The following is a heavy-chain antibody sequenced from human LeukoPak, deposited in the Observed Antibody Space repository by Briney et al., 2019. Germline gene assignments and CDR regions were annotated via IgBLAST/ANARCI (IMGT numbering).Heavy chain of an antibody. J-gene: IGHJ5*02. CDR3: ARGEDIVVVPAAIRDNWFDT. CDR2: INTNTGNP. D-gene: IGHD2-2*02. V-gene: IGHV7-4-1*02. CDR1: GDTFTSYA. Sequence: GASVKVSCKASGDTFTSYAMNWVRQAPGQGLEWMGWINTNTGNPKYVQGFTGRFLFSLDTSVSTAYLQISSLKAEDTAVYYCARGEDIVVVPAAIRDNWFDTWGQGTLVTVSS.